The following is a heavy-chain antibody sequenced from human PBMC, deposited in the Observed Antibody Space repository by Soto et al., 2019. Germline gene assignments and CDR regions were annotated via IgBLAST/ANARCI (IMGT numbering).Heavy chain of an antibody. Sequence: ASVKVSCKASGYTFTSYAMHWVRQAPGQRLEWMGWINAGNGNTKYSQKFQGRVTITRDTSASTAYMELSSLRAEDTALYYCAKDAITMVRGVISYYGMDVWGQGTTVTVSS. J-gene: IGHJ6*02. CDR1: GYTFTSYA. CDR2: INAGNGNT. D-gene: IGHD3-10*01. V-gene: IGHV1-3*01. CDR3: AKDAITMVRGVISYYGMDV.